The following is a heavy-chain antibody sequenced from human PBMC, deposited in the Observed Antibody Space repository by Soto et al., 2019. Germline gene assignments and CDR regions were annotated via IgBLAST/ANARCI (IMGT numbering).Heavy chain of an antibody. Sequence: SETLSLTCAVYAGSFSGHYWTWIRQSPGKGLEWIGEMNHGGSTNYDPSLKSRVTISVDMSKKQFSLKLSSVSAADTAVYYCARGWYSPVFGERGTYGDYYYYYMDVWGKGTTVTVSS. CDR3: ARGWYSPVFGERGTYGDYYYYYMDV. CDR2: MNHGGST. D-gene: IGHD3-3*01. V-gene: IGHV4-34*01. J-gene: IGHJ6*03. CDR1: AGSFSGHY.